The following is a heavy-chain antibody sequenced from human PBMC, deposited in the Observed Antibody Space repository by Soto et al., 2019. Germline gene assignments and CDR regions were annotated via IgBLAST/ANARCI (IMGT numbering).Heavy chain of an antibody. CDR2: ISSSSSYI. Sequence: PAGSLRLSCAASGFTVRIYSMNVVLQAPGKGLEWVSSISSSSSYIYYADSVKGRFTISRDNAKNSLYLQMNSLRAEDTAVYYCARDYYYGSGSYSTTMDVWGQGTTVTVSS. CDR1: GFTVRIYS. V-gene: IGHV3-21*01. J-gene: IGHJ6*02. CDR3: ARDYYYGSGSYSTTMDV. D-gene: IGHD3-10*01.